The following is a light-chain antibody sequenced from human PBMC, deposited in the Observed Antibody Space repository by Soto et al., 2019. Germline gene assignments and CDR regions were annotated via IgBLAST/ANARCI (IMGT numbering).Light chain of an antibody. CDR2: SNN. J-gene: IGLJ2*01. V-gene: IGLV1-44*01. Sequence: QSVLTQPPSASGTPGHWVTISCSGSNSNIGSNAVNWYQQFPGTAPKLLIHSNNQRPSGVPDRFSGSKSGTSASLAISGLQSEDEADYYCAAWDDSLNGPVFGGGTKVTVL. CDR3: AAWDDSLNGPV. CDR1: NSNIGSNA.